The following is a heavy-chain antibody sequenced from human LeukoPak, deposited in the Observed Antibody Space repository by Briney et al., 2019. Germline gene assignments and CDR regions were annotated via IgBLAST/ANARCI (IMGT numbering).Heavy chain of an antibody. CDR3: AKKVGSGWYEGFDY. J-gene: IGHJ4*02. D-gene: IGHD6-19*01. V-gene: IGHV3-23*01. CDR1: RFTFSSYA. CDR2: ISGSGSNT. Sequence: PGGSLRLSCAASRFTFSSYAMSWVRQAPGKGLEWVSAISGSGSNTYYADSVKGRFTISRDNSKNTLYLQMNSLRVEGTAVYYCAKKVGSGWYEGFDYWGQGTLVTVSS.